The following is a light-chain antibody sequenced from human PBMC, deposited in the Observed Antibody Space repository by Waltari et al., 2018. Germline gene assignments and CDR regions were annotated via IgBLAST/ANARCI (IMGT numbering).Light chain of an antibody. CDR1: SSDVGGYNY. CDR3: SSYTSSSTPWV. Sequence: QSALTQPASVSGSLGQSITISCTGTSSDVGGYNYVSWYQQHPGKAPKLIIYEVAYGPLGVSNRFSGSKSANTASLIISGLQPEDEADYYCSSYTSSSTPWVFGGGTEVTVL. V-gene: IGLV2-14*01. CDR2: EVA. J-gene: IGLJ3*02.